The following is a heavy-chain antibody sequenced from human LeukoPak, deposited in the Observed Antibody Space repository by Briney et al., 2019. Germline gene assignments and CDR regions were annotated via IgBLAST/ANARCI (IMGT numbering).Heavy chain of an antibody. V-gene: IGHV3-7*03. Sequence: GGSLRLSCAASGFTFSSYWMSWVRQAPGKGLEWVANIKKDGSEKYYVDSVKGRFTISRDNAKNSLYLQMNSLRAEDTAVYYCARDGFSRYSGYDWRALDYWGQGTLVTVSS. CDR3: ARDGFSRYSGYDWRALDY. CDR2: IKKDGSEK. J-gene: IGHJ4*02. CDR1: GFTFSSYW. D-gene: IGHD5-12*01.